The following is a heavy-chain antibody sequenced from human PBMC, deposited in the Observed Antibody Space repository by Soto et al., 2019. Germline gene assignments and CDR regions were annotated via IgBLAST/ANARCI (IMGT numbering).Heavy chain of an antibody. J-gene: IGHJ4*02. CDR3: ASNSGSYYYDSSGYYPYSFDY. Sequence: PGGSLRLSCAASGFTFSSYAMHWVRQAPGKGLEWVAVISYDGSNKYYADSVKGRFTISRDNSKNTLYLQMNSLRAEDTAVYYCASNSGSYYYDSSGYYPYSFDYWGQGPLVTVSS. CDR2: ISYDGSNK. V-gene: IGHV3-30-3*01. CDR1: GFTFSSYA. D-gene: IGHD3-22*01.